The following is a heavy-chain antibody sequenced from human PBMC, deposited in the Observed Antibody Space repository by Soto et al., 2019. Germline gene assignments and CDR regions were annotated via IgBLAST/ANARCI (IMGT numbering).Heavy chain of an antibody. CDR1: GGSFSGYY. Sequence: SETLSLTCAVYGGSFSGYYWSWIRQPPGKGLEWIGEINHSGSTNYNPSLKSRVTISVGTSKNQFSLKLSSVTAADTAVYYCARGRIAARGYWFDPWGQGTLVTVSS. CDR3: ARGRIAARGYWFDP. D-gene: IGHD6-13*01. V-gene: IGHV4-34*01. CDR2: INHSGST. J-gene: IGHJ5*02.